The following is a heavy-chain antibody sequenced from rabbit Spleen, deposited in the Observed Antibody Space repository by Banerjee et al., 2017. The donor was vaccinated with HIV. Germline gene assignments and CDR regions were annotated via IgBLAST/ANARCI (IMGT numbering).Heavy chain of an antibody. CDR3: ARDTGTSFSTYGMDL. CDR1: GFYFSSDYY. V-gene: IGHV1S40*01. D-gene: IGHD7-1*01. Sequence: QSLEESGGDLVQPEGSLTLTCKASGFYFSSDYYMCWVRQAPGKGLEWIACSYAGSSGSTYSAIWATGRFTISKTSSTTVTLQMTSLTAADTATYFCARDTGTSFSTYGMDLWGPGILVTVS. CDR2: SYAGSSGST. J-gene: IGHJ6*01.